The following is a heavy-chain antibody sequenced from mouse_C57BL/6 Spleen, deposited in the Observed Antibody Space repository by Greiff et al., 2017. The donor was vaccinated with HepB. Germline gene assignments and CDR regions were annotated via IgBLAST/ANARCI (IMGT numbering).Heavy chain of an antibody. Sequence: EVKLMESGGGLVQPGGSLKLSCAASGFPFSDYGMAWVRQAPRKGPEWVAFISNLAYSIYYADTVTGRFTISRENAKNTLYLEMSSLRSEDTAMYYCARRDYGFAYWGQGTLVTVSA. V-gene: IGHV5-15*01. D-gene: IGHD2-4*01. CDR2: ISNLAYSI. J-gene: IGHJ3*01. CDR1: GFPFSDYG. CDR3: ARRDYGFAY.